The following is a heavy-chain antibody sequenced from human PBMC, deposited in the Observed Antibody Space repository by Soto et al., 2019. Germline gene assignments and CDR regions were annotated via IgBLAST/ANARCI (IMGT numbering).Heavy chain of an antibody. Sequence: GGSLRLSCAASGFTFSSYAMSWVRQAPGKELEWVSAISGSGGSTYYADSVKGRFTISRDNSKNTLYLQMNSLRAEDTAVYYCAKYLRMDPPDHNTVTTNDYWGQGTLVTVSS. V-gene: IGHV3-23*01. J-gene: IGHJ4*02. D-gene: IGHD4-17*01. CDR1: GFTFSSYA. CDR3: AKYLRMDPPDHNTVTTNDY. CDR2: ISGSGGST.